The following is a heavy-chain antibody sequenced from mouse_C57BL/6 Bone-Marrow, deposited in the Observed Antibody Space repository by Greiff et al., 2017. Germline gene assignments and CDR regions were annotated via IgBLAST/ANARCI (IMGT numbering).Heavy chain of an antibody. Sequence: QVQLQQPGAELVRPGSSVKLSCKASGYTFTSYWMHWVKQRPIQGLEWIGNIDPSDSETHYNQKFKDKATLTVDKSSSTAYRQLSSLTSEDSAVYYGARRGYYGSSYEVDYWGQGTTLTVSS. CDR3: ARRGYYGSSYEVDY. CDR2: IDPSDSET. V-gene: IGHV1-52*01. J-gene: IGHJ2*01. CDR1: GYTFTSYW. D-gene: IGHD1-1*01.